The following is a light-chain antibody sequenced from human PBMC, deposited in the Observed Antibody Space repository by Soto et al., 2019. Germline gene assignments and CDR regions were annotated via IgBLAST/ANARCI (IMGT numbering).Light chain of an antibody. CDR3: QQYNALWYT. V-gene: IGKV1-5*01. J-gene: IGKJ2*01. CDR2: DGS. CDR1: QYISNW. Sequence: DIQMTQSPSALSASVGDRVTITCRASQYISNWVAWYQQKPGKAPKLLIYDGSTLQSGVPSRFSGSGSGTEFTLTISSLQPDDVATYYCQQYNALWYTFGQGTKVDIK.